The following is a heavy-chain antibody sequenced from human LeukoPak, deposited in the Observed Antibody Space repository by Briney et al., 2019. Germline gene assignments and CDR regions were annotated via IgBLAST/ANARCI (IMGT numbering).Heavy chain of an antibody. D-gene: IGHD6-6*01. CDR3: TRGIRGSSTFDS. J-gene: IGHJ4*02. CDR1: GFTFSSYS. CDR2: ISSGSDAI. V-gene: IGHV3-48*04. Sequence: GGSLRLSCAASGFTFSSYSMSWVRQAPGKELECVSYISSGSDAIDYAESVKGRFTISRDDAKNSLLLEMNSLRAEDTAVYYCTRGIRGSSTFDSWGQGTLVTVSS.